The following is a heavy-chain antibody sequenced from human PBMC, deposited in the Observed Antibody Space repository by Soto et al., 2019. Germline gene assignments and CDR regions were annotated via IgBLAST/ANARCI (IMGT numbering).Heavy chain of an antibody. J-gene: IGHJ6*02. CDR1: GGSISSYY. D-gene: IGHD3-16*01. V-gene: IGHV4-59*01. CDR3: ARESLQGEVGMDV. CDR2: IYYSGST. Sequence: SETLSLTCTVSGGSISSYYWSWIRQPPGKGLEWIGYIYYSGSTNYNPSLKSRVTTSVDTSKNQFSLKLSSVTAADTAVYYCARESLQGEVGMDVWGQGTTVTVSS.